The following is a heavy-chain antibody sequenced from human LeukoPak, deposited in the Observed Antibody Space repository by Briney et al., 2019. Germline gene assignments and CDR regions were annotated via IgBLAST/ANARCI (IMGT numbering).Heavy chain of an antibody. CDR3: ARQSVFCSGGSCIRGLDV. D-gene: IGHD2-15*01. J-gene: IGHJ6*02. Sequence: PSETLSLTCTVSGGSISSYYWSWIRQPPGKGLEWIGYIYYSGNTNYNPSLKSRVTISVDTSKNQFSLKLSSVTAADTAVYYCARQSVFCSGGSCIRGLDVWGQGTTVTVSS. CDR2: IYYSGNT. V-gene: IGHV4-59*08. CDR1: GGSISSYY.